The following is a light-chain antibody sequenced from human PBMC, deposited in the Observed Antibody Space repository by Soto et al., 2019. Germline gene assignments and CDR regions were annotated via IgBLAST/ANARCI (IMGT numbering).Light chain of an antibody. CDR2: DAS. CDR1: QGIVRW. V-gene: IGKV1-5*01. Sequence: DIQMTQSLSTLSASVGDRVTITCRASQGIVRWLAWYQQKPGKAPKLLIYDASTLESGVPSRFSGSGAGTEFTLTISSLQPDDFATYYCQQYNDWLYSFGQGTKVDIK. CDR3: QQYNDWLYS. J-gene: IGKJ2*03.